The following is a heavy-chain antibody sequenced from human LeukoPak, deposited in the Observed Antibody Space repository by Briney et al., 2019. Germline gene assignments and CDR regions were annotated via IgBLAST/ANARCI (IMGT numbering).Heavy chain of an antibody. V-gene: IGHV3-33*06. CDR2: IWYDGSNK. Sequence: PGGSLRLSCAASGFTFSSYGMHWVRQAPGKGLEWVAVIWYDGSNKYYADSVKGRFTISRDNSKNTLYLQMNSLRAEDTAVYYCAKAKILTGYYYFDYWGQGTLVTVSS. D-gene: IGHD3-9*01. CDR1: GFTFSSYG. J-gene: IGHJ4*02. CDR3: AKAKILTGYYYFDY.